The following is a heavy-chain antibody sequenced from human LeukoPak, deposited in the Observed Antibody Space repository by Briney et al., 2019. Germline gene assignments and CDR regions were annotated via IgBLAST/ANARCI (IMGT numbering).Heavy chain of an antibody. Sequence: GGSLRLSCAASGFTFSSYAMHWVRQAPGKGLEWVAVISYDGSNKYYADSVKGRFTISRDNSKNTLYLQMNSLRAEDTAVYYCARDQNGFFGVVTSYYYYGMDVWGQGTTVTVSS. CDR3: ARDQNGFFGVVTSYYYYGMDV. D-gene: IGHD3-3*01. CDR2: ISYDGSNK. J-gene: IGHJ6*02. CDR1: GFTFSSYA. V-gene: IGHV3-30-3*01.